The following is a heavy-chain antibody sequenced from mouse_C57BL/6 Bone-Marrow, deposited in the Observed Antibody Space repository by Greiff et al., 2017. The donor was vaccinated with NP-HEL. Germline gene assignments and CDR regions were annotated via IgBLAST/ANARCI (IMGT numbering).Heavy chain of an antibody. D-gene: IGHD2-2*01. CDR3: ARGFMVRAY. J-gene: IGHJ3*01. V-gene: IGHV1-59*01. CDR1: GYTFTSYW. Sequence: VKLQQPGAELVRPGTSVKLSCKASGYTFTSYWMHWVKQRPGQGLEWIGVIDPSDSYTNYNQKFKGKATLTVDTSSSTAYMQLSSLTSEDSAVYYCARGFMVRAYWGQGTLVTVSA. CDR2: IDPSDSYT.